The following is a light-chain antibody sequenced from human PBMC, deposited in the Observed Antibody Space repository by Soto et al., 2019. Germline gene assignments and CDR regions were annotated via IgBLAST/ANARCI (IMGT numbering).Light chain of an antibody. CDR3: QQYGSSGT. V-gene: IGKV1-39*01. CDR1: QSISRY. Sequence: MTQSPPTLSVSPGERATLSCRASQSISRYLNWYQQKPGKAPKLLIYAASSLQSGVPSRFSGSGSGTDFTLTISRLEPEDFAVYYCQQYGSSGTFGQGTKVDIK. J-gene: IGKJ1*01. CDR2: AAS.